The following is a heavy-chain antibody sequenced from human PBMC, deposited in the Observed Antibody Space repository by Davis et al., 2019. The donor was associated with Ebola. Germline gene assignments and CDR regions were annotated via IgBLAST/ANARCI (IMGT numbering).Heavy chain of an antibody. D-gene: IGHD6-19*01. Sequence: GESLKISCAASGFTFSSYVMSWVRQAPGKGLEWVSTISGSDGSTYSADSVKGRSTISRDNSKNTLYLQMKSLRAEDTAVYYCAKRGERQWLPLDYWGQGTLVTVSS. CDR2: ISGSDGST. CDR1: GFTFSSYV. V-gene: IGHV3-23*01. CDR3: AKRGERQWLPLDY. J-gene: IGHJ4*02.